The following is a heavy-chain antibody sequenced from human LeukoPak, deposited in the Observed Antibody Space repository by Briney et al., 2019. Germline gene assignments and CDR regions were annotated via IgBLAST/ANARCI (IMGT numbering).Heavy chain of an antibody. CDR3: ARARYGDTYYMDV. Sequence: EGSLRLSCAASGFTFSDYYMSWIRQAPGKGLEWVSYISSSGSTIYYADSVKGRFTISRDNAKNSLYLQMNSLRAEDTAVYYCARARYGDTYYMDVWGKGTTVTVSS. CDR1: GFTFSDYY. CDR2: ISSSGSTI. J-gene: IGHJ6*03. D-gene: IGHD4-17*01. V-gene: IGHV3-11*04.